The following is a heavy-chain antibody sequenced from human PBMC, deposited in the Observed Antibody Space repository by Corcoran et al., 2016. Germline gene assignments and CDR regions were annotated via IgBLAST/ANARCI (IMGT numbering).Heavy chain of an antibody. V-gene: IGHV5-51*01. D-gene: IGHD2-2*01. CDR3: AKVGFCSTSTCYASFDF. J-gene: IGHJ3*01. CDR2: IHPADSDT. Sequence: EVQLVQSGAEEKKPGESLKISCKGSGYSFTNYWIGWVRQMPGKGLEWMGIIHPADSDTRYSPSFQGQVTISADKSISTAYVKWSSLKSSDTAMYYCAKVGFCSTSTCYASFDFWGQGTMVTVSS. CDR1: GYSFTNYW.